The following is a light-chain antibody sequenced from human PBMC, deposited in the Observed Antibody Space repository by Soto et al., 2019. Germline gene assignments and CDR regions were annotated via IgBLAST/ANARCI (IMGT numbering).Light chain of an antibody. V-gene: IGKV1-5*01. CDR1: QTITNW. Sequence: DIQMTQSPSTLSGSVGDSVTITCRASQTITNWLAWYQQRPGKAPKLLIYDASRLESGVPLRFSASGSGTEFTLTISSLQPDDFATYYCQQYNSYSGTFGQGTKVDIK. J-gene: IGKJ1*01. CDR2: DAS. CDR3: QQYNSYSGT.